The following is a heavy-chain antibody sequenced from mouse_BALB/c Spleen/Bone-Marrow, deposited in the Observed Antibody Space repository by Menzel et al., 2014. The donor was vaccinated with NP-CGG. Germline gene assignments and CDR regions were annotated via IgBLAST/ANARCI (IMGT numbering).Heavy chain of an antibody. CDR2: IYPGSGNT. V-gene: IGHV1-84*02. CDR3: ARPPYYYGSRPYWYFDV. Sequence: LVESGPELVKPGASVKISCKASGYTFTDYCINWVKQKPGQGLEWIGWIYPGSGNTRYNEKFKGKATLTVDTSPNTAYMQLSSLTSEGTAVYFCARPPYYYGSRPYWYFDVWGAGTTVTVSS. J-gene: IGHJ1*01. CDR1: GYTFTDYC. D-gene: IGHD1-1*01.